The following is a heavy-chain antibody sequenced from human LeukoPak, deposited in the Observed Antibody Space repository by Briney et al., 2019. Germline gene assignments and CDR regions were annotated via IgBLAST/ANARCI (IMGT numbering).Heavy chain of an antibody. V-gene: IGHV3-11*04. CDR3: AREELWFGESPLVDY. D-gene: IGHD3-10*01. J-gene: IGHJ4*02. Sequence: GGSLRLSCAASGFTFSDYYMSWIRQAPGKGLEWVSYISSSGSTIYYADSVKGRFTISRDNAKNSLYLQMNSLRAEDTAVYYCAREELWFGESPLVDYWGQGTLVTVSS. CDR2: ISSSGSTI. CDR1: GFTFSDYY.